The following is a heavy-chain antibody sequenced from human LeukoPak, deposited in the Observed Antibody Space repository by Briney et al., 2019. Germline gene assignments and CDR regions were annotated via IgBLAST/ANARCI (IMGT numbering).Heavy chain of an antibody. J-gene: IGHJ3*02. CDR2: INSDGSST. V-gene: IGHV3-74*01. CDR3: AREVGTPQAFDI. CDR1: GVTFSSYW. Sequence: GGSLRLSCAASGVTFSSYWMHWVRQAPGKGLVWVSRINSDGSSTSYADSVKGRFTISRDNAKNTLYLQMNSLKAEDTAIYYCAREVGTPQAFDIWGQGTMVTVSS. D-gene: IGHD1-26*01.